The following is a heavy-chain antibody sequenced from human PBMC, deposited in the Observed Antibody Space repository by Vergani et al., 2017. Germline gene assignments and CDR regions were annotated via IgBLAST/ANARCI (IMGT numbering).Heavy chain of an antibody. V-gene: IGHV4-61*02. D-gene: IGHD3-9*01. CDR3: ASSLDWVFDY. J-gene: IGHJ4*02. Sequence: QLQLQESGPGLVKPSQTLSLTCTVSGGSISSGSYYWSWIRQPAGKGLKWIGRIYTSGSTNYNPSLKSRVTISVDTSKNQFSLKLSSVTAADTAVYYCASSLDWVFDYWGQGTLVTVSS. CDR1: GGSISSGSYY. CDR2: IYTSGST.